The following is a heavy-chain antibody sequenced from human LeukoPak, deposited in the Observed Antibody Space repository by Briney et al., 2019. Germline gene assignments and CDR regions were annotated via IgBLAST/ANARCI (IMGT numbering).Heavy chain of an antibody. V-gene: IGHV3-23*01. Sequence: GGSLRLACAASGFTFSSYAMSWVRQARGNWLEWVSAIIGSGGSTYYADSVKGRFTISRDNSKNTLYLQMNSLRAEDTAVYYCAKDWRLSTSPLDAFDIWGQGTMVTVSS. CDR1: GFTFSSYA. J-gene: IGHJ3*02. D-gene: IGHD4/OR15-4a*01. CDR2: IIGSGGST. CDR3: AKDWRLSTSPLDAFDI.